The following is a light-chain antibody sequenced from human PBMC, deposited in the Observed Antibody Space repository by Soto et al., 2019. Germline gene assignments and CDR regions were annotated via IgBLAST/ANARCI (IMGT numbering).Light chain of an antibody. CDR1: TSNIGAGYD. CDR3: KSYDSSLSAVV. CDR2: GNS. Sequence: QSVLTQPPSVSGAPGQRVTISCTGSTSNIGAGYDVHWYQQLPGTAPKLLIYGNSNRPSGVPDRFSGSKSGTSVSLAITGLQAEDEADYYCKSYDSSLSAVVFGGGTQLTVL. J-gene: IGLJ7*01. V-gene: IGLV1-40*01.